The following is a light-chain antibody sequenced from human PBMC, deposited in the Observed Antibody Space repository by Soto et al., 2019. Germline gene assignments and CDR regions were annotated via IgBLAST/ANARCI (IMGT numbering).Light chain of an antibody. CDR2: EVT. J-gene: IGLJ1*01. Sequence: QSALTQPPSASGSPGQSVTISCTGTSSDIGGYNYVSWYQQHPGKAPKLMIYEVTKRPSGVPDRFSASRSGNTASLTVSGLQSEDEADYYCSSFTGTNNLYVVGTGTKV. V-gene: IGLV2-8*01. CDR1: SSDIGGYNY. CDR3: SSFTGTNNLYV.